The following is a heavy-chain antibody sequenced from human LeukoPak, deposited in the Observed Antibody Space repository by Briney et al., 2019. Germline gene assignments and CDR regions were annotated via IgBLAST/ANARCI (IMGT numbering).Heavy chain of an antibody. CDR1: GFTFSSYW. J-gene: IGHJ4*02. Sequence: GGSLRLSCAASGFTFSSYWMYWVRQAPGEGLVWVSRVDNDGIGTSYADSVKGRFTISRDNAKNTLYLQMNSLRAEDTAVYYCARDPRAYYYDSSGPSGGLYFDYWGQGTLVTVSS. D-gene: IGHD3-22*01. CDR2: VDNDGIGT. V-gene: IGHV3-74*01. CDR3: ARDPRAYYYDSSGPSGGLYFDY.